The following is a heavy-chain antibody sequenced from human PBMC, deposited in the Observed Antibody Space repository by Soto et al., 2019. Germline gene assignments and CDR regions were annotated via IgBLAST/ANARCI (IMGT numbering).Heavy chain of an antibody. Sequence: PGGSLRLSCIASRFTFSDYYMTWIRQAPGKGLEWVSYVSSSGTTIYYADSVKGRFTISRDNAKNSLYLQMNSLRAEDTAVYYCARDKCSSTSCFRPYAMDVWGQGTTVTVSS. CDR1: RFTFSDYY. CDR2: VSSSGTTI. V-gene: IGHV3-11*01. D-gene: IGHD2-2*01. CDR3: ARDKCSSTSCFRPYAMDV. J-gene: IGHJ6*02.